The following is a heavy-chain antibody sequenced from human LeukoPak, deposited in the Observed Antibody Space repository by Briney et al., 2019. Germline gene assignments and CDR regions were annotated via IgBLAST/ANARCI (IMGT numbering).Heavy chain of an antibody. D-gene: IGHD3-3*01. J-gene: IGHJ4*02. CDR3: AKANDFWSGYFDY. Sequence: GXXLRLSCAASGFTFSSYAMSWVRQAPGKGLEWVSAISGSGGSTYYADSVKGRFTISRDNSKNTLYLQMNSLRAEDTAVYYCAKANDFWSGYFDYWGQGTLVTVSS. CDR1: GFTFSSYA. V-gene: IGHV3-23*01. CDR2: ISGSGGST.